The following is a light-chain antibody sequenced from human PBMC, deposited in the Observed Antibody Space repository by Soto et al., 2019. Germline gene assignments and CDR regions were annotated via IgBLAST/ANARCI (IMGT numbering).Light chain of an antibody. Sequence: QSVLTQPPSASGTPGQRVTISCSGSSSSIGSSAVNWYQHLPGTAPRLLIYNNHHRPSGVPDRFSGSKSGTSASLAITGLQSDDEADYYCAAWDDSLNGVVFGGGTKLTVL. CDR3: AAWDDSLNGVV. CDR1: SSSIGSSA. CDR2: NNH. J-gene: IGLJ2*01. V-gene: IGLV1-44*01.